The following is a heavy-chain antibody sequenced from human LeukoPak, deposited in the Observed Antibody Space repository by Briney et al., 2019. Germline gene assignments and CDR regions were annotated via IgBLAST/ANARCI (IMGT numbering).Heavy chain of an antibody. CDR3: VRSDDFWSGYYGY. CDR1: GGSISSYY. J-gene: IGHJ4*02. D-gene: IGHD3-3*01. Sequence: SETLSLTCTVSGGSISSYYWTWIRQPPGKGLEWIGYISYSGSTNYNPSLKSRVTISVDMSKNQFSLKLSSVTAADTAVYYCVRSDDFWSGYYGYWGQGTLVTVSS. CDR2: ISYSGST. V-gene: IGHV4-59*01.